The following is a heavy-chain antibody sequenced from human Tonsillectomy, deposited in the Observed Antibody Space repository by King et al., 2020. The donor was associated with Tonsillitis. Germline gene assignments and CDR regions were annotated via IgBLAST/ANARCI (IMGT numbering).Heavy chain of an antibody. D-gene: IGHD1-26*01. CDR2: IYSGGST. CDR1: GFTVSSNY. Sequence: VQLVESGGGLIQPGGSLRLSCAASGFTVSSNYMTWVRQAPGKGLEWVSVIYSGGSTYYADSVKGRFTISRDNSKNTLYLQMNSLRAEDPAVYYCARDLMGATAGFDYWGQGTLVTVSS. V-gene: IGHV3-53*01. J-gene: IGHJ4*02. CDR3: ARDLMGATAGFDY.